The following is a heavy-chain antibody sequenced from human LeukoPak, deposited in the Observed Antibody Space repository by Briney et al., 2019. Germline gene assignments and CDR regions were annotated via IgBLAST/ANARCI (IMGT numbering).Heavy chain of an antibody. CDR3: ARTLWFGELSFDY. CDR2: IIPIFGTA. D-gene: IGHD3-10*01. Sequence: ASVKVSCKASGGTFSSYAISWVRQAPGQGLEWMGGIIPIFGTANYAQKFQGRVTITTDESTSTAYMELSSLRSEDTAVYYCARTLWFGELSFDYWGQGTLVTVSS. V-gene: IGHV1-69*05. CDR1: GGTFSSYA. J-gene: IGHJ4*02.